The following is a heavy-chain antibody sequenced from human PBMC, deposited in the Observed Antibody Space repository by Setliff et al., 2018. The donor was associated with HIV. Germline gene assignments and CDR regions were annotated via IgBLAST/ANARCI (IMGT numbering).Heavy chain of an antibody. D-gene: IGHD3-3*01. CDR1: AFTFSSYT. CDR3: AREGDVDFGGGEPYYYYGMEV. V-gene: IGHV3-21*01. Sequence: GGSLRLSCAASAFTFSSYTLNWVRQAPGQGLQWVSSISYSTGYIYYADSLKCRLTIFGDNNKNTLYLQMNSLRVDETAVYYCAREGDVDFGGGEPYYYYGMEVWGLGTTVTVSS. CDR2: ISYSTGYI. J-gene: IGHJ6*02.